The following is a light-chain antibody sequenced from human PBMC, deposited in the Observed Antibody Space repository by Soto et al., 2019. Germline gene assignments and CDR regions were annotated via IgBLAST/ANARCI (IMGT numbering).Light chain of an antibody. CDR2: GAS. Sequence: DMVMTQSPATLSVSPGERATLSCRASQSVSSNLAWYQQKPGQAPRLLIYGASTRATGIPARFSGSESGTEFTLTISSLQSEDFAVYYCQQYGSSGTFGQGTKVDIK. V-gene: IGKV3-15*01. CDR1: QSVSSN. CDR3: QQYGSSGT. J-gene: IGKJ1*01.